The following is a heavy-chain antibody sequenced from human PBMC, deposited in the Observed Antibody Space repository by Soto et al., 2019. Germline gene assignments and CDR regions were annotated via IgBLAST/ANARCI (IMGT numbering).Heavy chain of an antibody. D-gene: IGHD3-3*01. CDR2: MWFDGSNK. CDR1: GFTFSSYG. V-gene: IGHV3-33*01. Sequence: QVQLVESGGGVVQPGRSLRLSCAASGFTFSSYGMHWVRQAPGKGLEWVAGMWFDGSNKYYADSVKGRFTISRNKSKNTVYLQMNSLRAEDTAVYYWASEFWSGPFDCWCQGTMVTVSS. J-gene: IGHJ4*02. CDR3: ASEFWSGPFDC.